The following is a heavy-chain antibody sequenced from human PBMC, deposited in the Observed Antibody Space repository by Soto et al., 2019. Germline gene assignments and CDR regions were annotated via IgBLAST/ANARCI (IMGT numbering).Heavy chain of an antibody. CDR2: IYSGGST. CDR1: GFTVSSNY. Sequence: PGGSLRLSCAASGFTVSSNYMSWVRQAPGKGLEWVSVIYSGGSTYYADSVKGRFTISRDNSKNTLYLQMNSLRAEDTAVYYCATHDVVPAAQFTLGYWGQGTLVTVSS. V-gene: IGHV3-66*04. J-gene: IGHJ4*02. D-gene: IGHD2-2*01. CDR3: ATHDVVPAAQFTLGY.